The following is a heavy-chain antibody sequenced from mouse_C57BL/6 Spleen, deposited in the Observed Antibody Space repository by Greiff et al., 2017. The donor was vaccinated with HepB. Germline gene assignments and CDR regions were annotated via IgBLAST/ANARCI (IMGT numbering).Heavy chain of an antibody. CDR1: GYAFSSSW. Sequence: QVQLQQSGPELVKPGASVKISCKASGYAFSSSWMNWVKQRPGKGLEWIGRIYPGDGDTNYNRKFKGKATLTADKSSSTAYMQLSSLTSEDSAVYFCARSGYSYYYAMDYWGQGTSVTVSS. CDR3: ARSGYSYYYAMDY. D-gene: IGHD2-12*01. CDR2: IYPGDGDT. V-gene: IGHV1-82*01. J-gene: IGHJ4*01.